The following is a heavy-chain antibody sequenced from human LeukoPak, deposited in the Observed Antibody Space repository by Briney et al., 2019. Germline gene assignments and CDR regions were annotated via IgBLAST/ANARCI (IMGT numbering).Heavy chain of an antibody. J-gene: IGHJ4*02. CDR2: IYSGHSDS. Sequence: GESLKIPSRGSGSRFATYSFTWLRQPPGEGLEWIESIYSGHSDSTDSPSSQGHLTISADRSATSAYLQWTRLRASGTAISYGDRQTGTGWHDYWGQGTLVAVSS. CDR3: DRQTGTGWHDY. CDR1: GSRFATYS. V-gene: IGHV5-51*01. D-gene: IGHD6-19*01.